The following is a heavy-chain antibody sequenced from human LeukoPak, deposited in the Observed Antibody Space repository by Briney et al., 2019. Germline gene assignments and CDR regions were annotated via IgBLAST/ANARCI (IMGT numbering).Heavy chain of an antibody. J-gene: IGHJ2*01. CDR2: IIDSGSI. CDR1: GGSFSGYY. D-gene: IGHD2-15*01. CDR3: ARGGRSLVAAQFDL. Sequence: PSETLSLTCAVYGGSFSGYYWSWIRQPPGKGLEWIGEIIDSGSINYNPSLKSRVTISVDTSKNQFSLKLSSVTAADTAVYYCARGGRSLVAAQFDLWGRGTLVTVSS. V-gene: IGHV4-34*01.